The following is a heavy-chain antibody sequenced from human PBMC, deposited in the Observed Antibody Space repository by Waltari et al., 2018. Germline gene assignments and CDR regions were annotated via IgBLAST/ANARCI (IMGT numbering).Heavy chain of an antibody. J-gene: IGHJ4*02. V-gene: IGHV4-39*07. CDR3: ASRTYYYDSSGYSPFDY. CDR2: IYYSGST. D-gene: IGHD3-22*01. Sequence: QLQLQESGPGLVKPSETLSLTCTVSGGSISSSSYYWGWIRQPPGKGLEWIGSIYYSGSTYSNPSLKSRVTISVDTSKNQFSLKLSSVTAADTAVYYCASRTYYYDSSGYSPFDYWGQGTLVTVSS. CDR1: GGSISSSSYY.